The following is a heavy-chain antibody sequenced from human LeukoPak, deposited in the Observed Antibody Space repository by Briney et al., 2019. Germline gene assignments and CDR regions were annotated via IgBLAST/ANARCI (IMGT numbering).Heavy chain of an antibody. D-gene: IGHD3-22*01. J-gene: IGHJ4*02. Sequence: GGSLRLSCAASGFTLSDCDLDWVRQAPGKGLEWVGRTKNKANSYTTEYATSVKGRFTISRDDPKDSLYLQMNSLKTEDTAVYYCARGYYDSSGFPDYWGQGTLVTVSS. V-gene: IGHV3-72*01. CDR3: ARGYYDSSGFPDY. CDR1: GFTLSDCD. CDR2: TKNKANSYTT.